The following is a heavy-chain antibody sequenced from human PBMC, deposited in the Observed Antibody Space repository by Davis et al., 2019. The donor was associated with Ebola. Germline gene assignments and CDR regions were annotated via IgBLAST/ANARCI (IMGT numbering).Heavy chain of an antibody. CDR2: ISSSSSYI. Sequence: PRGSLRLSCAASGFTFSSYSMNWVRQAPGKGLEWVSSISSSSSYIYYADSVKGRFTISRDNAKNSLYLQMNSLRAEDTAVYYCARAHHYGSGSRYGMDVWGKGTTVTVSS. D-gene: IGHD3-10*01. CDR3: ARAHHYGSGSRYGMDV. V-gene: IGHV3-21*01. J-gene: IGHJ6*04. CDR1: GFTFSSYS.